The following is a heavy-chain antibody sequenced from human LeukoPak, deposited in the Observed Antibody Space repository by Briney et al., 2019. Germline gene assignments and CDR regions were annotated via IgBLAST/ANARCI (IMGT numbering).Heavy chain of an antibody. V-gene: IGHV3-15*01. Sequence: PGGSLRLACAASGFTFSNAWMSWVRRAPGKGPEWVGRIRSKSQGGTADYAAPVKGRFTISRDDSQNTLYLQMNSLQTEDTAVYYCTTLYNPDYWGQGTLVIVSS. D-gene: IGHD1-1*01. CDR2: IRSKSQGGTA. J-gene: IGHJ4*02. CDR3: TTLYNPDY. CDR1: GFTFSNAW.